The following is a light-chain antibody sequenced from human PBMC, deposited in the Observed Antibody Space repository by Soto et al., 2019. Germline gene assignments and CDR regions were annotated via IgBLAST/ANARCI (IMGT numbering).Light chain of an antibody. V-gene: IGKV3-15*01. CDR3: QQYNNWPPYT. Sequence: EIVLTQSPATLSMSPGERATLSCRASQSVTTRLAWYQQKPGQAPRLLIYGASTRATGIPARFSGSGSDTEFTLTISSLQSEECAVYYCQQYNNWPPYTFVQGTKLAIK. J-gene: IGKJ2*01. CDR2: GAS. CDR1: QSVTTR.